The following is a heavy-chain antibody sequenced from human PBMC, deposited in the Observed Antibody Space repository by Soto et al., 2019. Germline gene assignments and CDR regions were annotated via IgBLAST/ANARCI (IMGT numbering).Heavy chain of an antibody. CDR1: GFTFMNYA. CDR3: AKGFNDVLTGYSD. CDR2: ISVSGGST. D-gene: IGHD3-9*01. J-gene: IGHJ4*02. V-gene: IGHV3-23*01. Sequence: EVQLLESGGGLVQTGGSLRLSCAASGFTFMNYAMSWVRQAPGKGLEWVSSISVSGGSTYYADSVKGRFTISRDNSKNTMYVQMNSVRVEDTDVYYCAKGFNDVLTGYSDWGQGTLVTVSS.